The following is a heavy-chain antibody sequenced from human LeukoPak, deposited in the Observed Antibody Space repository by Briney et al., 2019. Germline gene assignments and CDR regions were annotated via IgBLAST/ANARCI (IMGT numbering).Heavy chain of an antibody. Sequence: SETLSLTCTVSGYSISSGHYWGWIRQSPGKGLEWIGSMYHSGSTYYNPPLKSRVTISEDTSKNQFSLKLRSVTAADTAVYYCARGPRFGELLWHWFDPWGQGTLVTVSS. CDR1: GYSISSGHY. CDR3: ARGPRFGELLWHWFDP. V-gene: IGHV4-38-2*02. J-gene: IGHJ5*02. CDR2: MYHSGST. D-gene: IGHD3-10*01.